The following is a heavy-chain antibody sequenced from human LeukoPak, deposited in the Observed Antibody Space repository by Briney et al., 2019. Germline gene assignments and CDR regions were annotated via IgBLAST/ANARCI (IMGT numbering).Heavy chain of an antibody. D-gene: IGHD4-17*01. CDR3: ARDGDPSGYFDY. J-gene: IGHJ4*02. Sequence: GGSLRLSCAASGFTSSSYWMNWARQAPGKGLEGVAVISYDGSNKCYADSVKGRFTISRDNSKNTLYLQMNSLRAEDTAVYYCARDGDPSGYFDYWGQGTLVTVSS. CDR2: ISYDGSNK. CDR1: GFTSSSYW. V-gene: IGHV3-30-3*01.